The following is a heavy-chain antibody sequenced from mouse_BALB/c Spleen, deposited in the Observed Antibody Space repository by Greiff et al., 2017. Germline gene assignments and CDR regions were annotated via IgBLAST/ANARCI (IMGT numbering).Heavy chain of an antibody. J-gene: IGHJ4*01. CDR1: GFTFSDYG. Sequence: EVQRVESGGGLVKPGGSLKLSCAASGFTFSDYGMAWVRQAPGKGPEWVAFISNLAYSIYYADTVTGRFTISRENAKNTLYLEMSSLRSEDTAMYYCARHRYGYSMDYWGQGTSVTVSS. CDR3: ARHRYGYSMDY. V-gene: IGHV5-15*02. D-gene: IGHD2-14*01. CDR2: ISNLAYSI.